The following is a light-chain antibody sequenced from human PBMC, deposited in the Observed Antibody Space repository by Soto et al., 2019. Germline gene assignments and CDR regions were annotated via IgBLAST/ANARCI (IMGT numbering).Light chain of an antibody. CDR1: SSDVGSYNL. J-gene: IGLJ1*01. CDR3: CSYAGSSTLRV. Sequence: QSVLTQPASVSGSPGQSITISCTGTSSDVGSYNLVSWYQQHPGKAPKLMIYEVSKRPSGVSNRSSGSKSGNTASLTISGLQAEDEADYYCCSYAGSSTLRVFGTGTKLTVL. V-gene: IGLV2-23*02. CDR2: EVS.